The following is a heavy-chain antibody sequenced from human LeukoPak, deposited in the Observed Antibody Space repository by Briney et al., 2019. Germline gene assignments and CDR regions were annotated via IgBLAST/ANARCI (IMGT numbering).Heavy chain of an antibody. CDR3: ARGRRYYGSGSYYVDY. CDR1: GYSISSGYY. J-gene: IGHJ4*02. CDR2: IYHSGST. V-gene: IGHV4-38-2*01. Sequence: PSETLSLTCAVSGYSISSGYYWGWIRQPPGKGLEWIGSIYHSGSTYYNPSLKSRVTISVDTSKNQFSLKLSSVTAADTAVYYCARGRRYYGSGSYYVDYWGQGTLVTVSS. D-gene: IGHD3-10*01.